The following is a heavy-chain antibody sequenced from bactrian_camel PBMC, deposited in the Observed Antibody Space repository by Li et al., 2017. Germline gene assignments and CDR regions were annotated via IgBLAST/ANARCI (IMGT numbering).Heavy chain of an antibody. Sequence: HVQLVESGGGSVQAGGSLRLTCIASEHITSSHCMGWFRQAPGEQREGGAAISTDGSTTYADSVEGRFTISEDNAKKIMYLQMNDLKPEDTATYYCAAKSVGGCTVEAGTPQTTWTFGYWGQGTQVTVS. J-gene: IGHJ6*01. D-gene: IGHD6*01. CDR3: AAKSVGGCTVEAGTPQTTWTFGY. CDR1: EHITSSHC. V-gene: IGHV3S53*01. CDR2: ISTDGST.